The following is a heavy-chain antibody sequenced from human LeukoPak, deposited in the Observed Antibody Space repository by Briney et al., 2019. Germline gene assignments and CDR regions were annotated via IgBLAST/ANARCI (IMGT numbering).Heavy chain of an antibody. CDR1: GFTFGNFA. CDR2: LSGSGGAT. CDR3: AKDPEAGIAAPFDY. J-gene: IGHJ4*02. D-gene: IGHD6-13*01. V-gene: IGHV3-23*01. Sequence: GGSLRLSCAASGFTFGNFAMSWVRQAPGKGLEWVSSLSGSGGATYYADSVKGRFTISRDSSKNTLFLQMNSLRAEDTAVYYCAKDPEAGIAAPFDYWGQGTLVTVSS.